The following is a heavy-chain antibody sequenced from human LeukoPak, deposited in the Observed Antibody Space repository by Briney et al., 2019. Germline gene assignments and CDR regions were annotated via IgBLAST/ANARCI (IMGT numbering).Heavy chain of an antibody. Sequence: ASVKVSCKASGYTFTSYGISWVRQAPGQGLEWMGWISAYNGNTNYAQKLQGRVTMTTDTSTSTAYMELRSLRSDDTAVYYCARASWLPQSRNYYYMDVWGKGTTVTISS. CDR3: ARASWLPQSRNYYYMDV. D-gene: IGHD5-12*01. V-gene: IGHV1-18*01. CDR1: GYTFTSYG. CDR2: ISAYNGNT. J-gene: IGHJ6*03.